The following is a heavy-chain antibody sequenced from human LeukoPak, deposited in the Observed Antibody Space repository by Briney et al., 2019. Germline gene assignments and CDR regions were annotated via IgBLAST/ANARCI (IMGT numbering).Heavy chain of an antibody. J-gene: IGHJ3*02. V-gene: IGHV4-59*01. CDR2: IYYSGST. D-gene: IGHD3-10*01. CDR1: GGSISSYY. Sequence: PSETLSLTCTVSGGSISSYYWSWIRQPPGKGLVWIGYIYYSGSTNYNPSLKSRVTISVDTSKNQFSLKLSSVTAADTAVYYCARAVRGVEAFDIWGQGTMVTVSS. CDR3: ARAVRGVEAFDI.